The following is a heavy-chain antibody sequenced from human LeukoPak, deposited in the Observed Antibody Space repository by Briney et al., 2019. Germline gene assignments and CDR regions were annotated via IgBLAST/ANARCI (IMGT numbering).Heavy chain of an antibody. CDR1: GYTFSSYS. D-gene: IGHD2-15*01. CDR2: ISSGSNYI. V-gene: IGHV3-21*01. Sequence: GGSLRLSCAASGYTFSSYSMYWVRQAPGKGLEWVSFISSGSNYIYYTESVKGRFTISRDNAMNSLYLQMNSLRVEDTAIYYCARVGCSGGTCYDYCGQGTLVTVSS. CDR3: ARVGCSGGTCYDY. J-gene: IGHJ4*02.